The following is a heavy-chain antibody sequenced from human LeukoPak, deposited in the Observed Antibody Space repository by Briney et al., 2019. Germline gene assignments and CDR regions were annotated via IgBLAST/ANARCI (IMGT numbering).Heavy chain of an antibody. J-gene: IGHJ4*02. CDR1: GFTFSSYE. D-gene: IGHD6-13*01. CDR2: ISSSGSTI. CDR3: AKNAESHSSSWTYFDY. V-gene: IGHV3-48*03. Sequence: GGSLRLSCAASGFTFSSYEMNWVRQAPGKGLEWVSYISSSGSTIYYADSVKGRFTISRDNSKNSLYLQMNSLRAEDTALYYCAKNAESHSSSWTYFDYWGQGTLVTVSS.